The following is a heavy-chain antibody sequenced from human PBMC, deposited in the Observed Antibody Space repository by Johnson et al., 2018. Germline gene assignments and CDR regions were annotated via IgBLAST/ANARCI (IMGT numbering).Heavy chain of an antibody. Sequence: QVQLVESGGGVVQPGRSLRLSCAASGFTFSSYGMHWVRQAPGKGLEWVAVISYDGSNKYYADSVKGRFPISRDNSKNTLYLQMNRVRTEDTAVYYCGKVLGGFYDRSGYYAMNVWGQGTTVTVSS. D-gene: IGHD3-22*01. CDR2: ISYDGSNK. CDR1: GFTFSSYG. V-gene: IGHV3-30*18. J-gene: IGHJ6*02. CDR3: GKVLGGFYDRSGYYAMNV.